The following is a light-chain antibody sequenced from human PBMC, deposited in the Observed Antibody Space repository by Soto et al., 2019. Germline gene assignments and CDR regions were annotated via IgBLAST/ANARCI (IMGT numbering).Light chain of an antibody. CDR1: SSDVGGYNY. Sequence: QSVLTQPPSAPGSPGQSVTISCIGTSSDVGGYNYVSWYQQHPGKAPKLMIYEVSKRPSGVPDRFSGSKSGNPASLTVSGLQAEDEADYYCSSYAASNNLGVFGGGTKLTVL. CDR2: EVS. J-gene: IGLJ2*01. CDR3: SSYAASNNLGV. V-gene: IGLV2-8*01.